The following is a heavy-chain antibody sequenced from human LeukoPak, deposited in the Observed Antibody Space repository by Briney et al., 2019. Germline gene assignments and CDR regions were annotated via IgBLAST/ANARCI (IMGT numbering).Heavy chain of an antibody. CDR1: GGSISSGGYY. D-gene: IGHD6-13*01. Sequence: SGTLSLTCTVSGGSISSGGYYWSWIRQHPGKGLEWIGYIYYSGSTYYNPSLKSRVTISVDTSKNQFSLKLSSVTAADTAVYYCARVSAAGTLVDYWGQGTLVTVSS. CDR2: IYYSGST. J-gene: IGHJ4*02. V-gene: IGHV4-31*03. CDR3: ARVSAAGTLVDY.